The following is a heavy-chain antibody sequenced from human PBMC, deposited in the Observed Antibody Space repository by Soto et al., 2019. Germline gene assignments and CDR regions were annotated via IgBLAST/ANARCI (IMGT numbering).Heavy chain of an antibody. CDR2: ISGSGGST. D-gene: IGHD6-13*01. CDR1: GFTFSNYA. V-gene: IGHV3-23*01. Sequence: EVQLLESGGGLVQPGGSLRLSCAASGFTFSNYAVTWVRQAPGKGLEWVSTISGSGGSTYYADSVKGRFTISRDDSKNSLYVPMNSLRAEDTAVYYCARDQGSSWYEIDYWGQGALVTVSS. CDR3: ARDQGSSWYEIDY. J-gene: IGHJ4*02.